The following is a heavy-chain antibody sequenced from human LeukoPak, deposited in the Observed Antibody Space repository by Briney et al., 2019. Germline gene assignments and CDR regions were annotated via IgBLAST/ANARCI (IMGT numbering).Heavy chain of an antibody. Sequence: SVKVSCKASGDTFIPYTFSWVRQAPGQGLEWIGRIIPSLDVANYAQKFQGRVTLSVDRDTATTYMEVTSLRSEDTAIYYCARDHCSPGTCLGGHWGQGTLVTVSS. V-gene: IGHV1-69*04. CDR3: ARDHCSPGTCLGGH. CDR1: GDTFIPYT. D-gene: IGHD2-15*01. CDR2: IIPSLDVA. J-gene: IGHJ4*02.